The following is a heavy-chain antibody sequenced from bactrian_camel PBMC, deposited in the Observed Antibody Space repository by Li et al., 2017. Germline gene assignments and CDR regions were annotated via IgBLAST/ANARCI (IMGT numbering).Heavy chain of an antibody. Sequence: DVQLVESGGGSVNAGGSLTLSCAASGSGYISGTACMGWFRQVPGKEREGVAAIAPATGTTFYSDSVKGRFAISQDSAENTVYLQMTSLKPEDTAMYYCAAAPSFGFEHGLELPFTVWGRGTQVTVS. CDR1: GSGYISGTAC. CDR2: IAPATGTT. D-gene: IGHD6*01. V-gene: IGHV3S40*01. CDR3: AAAPSFGFEHGLELPFTV. J-gene: IGHJ4*01.